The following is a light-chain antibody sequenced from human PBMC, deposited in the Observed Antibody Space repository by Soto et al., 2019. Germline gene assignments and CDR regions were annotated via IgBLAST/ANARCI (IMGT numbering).Light chain of an antibody. J-gene: IGKJ2*01. V-gene: IGKV3-20*01. CDR2: GAS. CDR1: QSVSSNY. CDR3: LQLGTRPYT. Sequence: EIVLTQSPGTLSLSPGERATLSCRASQSVSSNYLAWYQHKPGQTPRLLLYGASSRATAIPDRFSGSGSGTDFSLSISRLEPEDFAEYYCLQLGTRPYTFAQGTKLEI.